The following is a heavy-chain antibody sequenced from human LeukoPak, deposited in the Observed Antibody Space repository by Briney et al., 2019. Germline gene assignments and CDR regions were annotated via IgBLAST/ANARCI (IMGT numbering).Heavy chain of an antibody. V-gene: IGHV3-23*01. CDR2: ISGSGGST. CDR3: AKDRTKTYSSGWSDAFGI. J-gene: IGHJ3*02. Sequence: GGSLRLSCAASGFTFSSYAMSWVRQAPGKGLEWVSAISGSGGSTYYADSVKGRFTISRDNSKNTLYLQMNSLRAEDTAVYYCAKDRTKTYSSGWSDAFGIWGQGTMVTVSS. D-gene: IGHD6-19*01. CDR1: GFTFSSYA.